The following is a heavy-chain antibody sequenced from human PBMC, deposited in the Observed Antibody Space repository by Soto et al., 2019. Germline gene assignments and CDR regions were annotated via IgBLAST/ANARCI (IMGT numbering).Heavy chain of an antibody. V-gene: IGHV1-2*02. CDR2: INPNSGGT. J-gene: IGHJ6*02. Sequence: ASVKVSCKASGYTFTGYYMHWVRQAPGQGLEWMGWINPNSGGTNYAQKFQGRVTMTRDTSISTAYMELSRLRSDDTAVYYCARVTLIAAAGTSSFYGMDVWGQGTTVTAP. CDR1: GYTFTGYY. D-gene: IGHD6-13*01. CDR3: ARVTLIAAAGTSSFYGMDV.